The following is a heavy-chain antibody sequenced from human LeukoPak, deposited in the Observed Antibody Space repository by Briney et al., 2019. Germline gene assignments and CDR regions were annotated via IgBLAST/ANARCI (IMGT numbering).Heavy chain of an antibody. CDR2: IWCDGSNK. J-gene: IGHJ5*02. CDR1: GFTFSSYG. V-gene: IGHV3-33*01. D-gene: IGHD2-2*01. Sequence: GRSLRLSCAASGFTFSSYGMHWVRQAPGKGLEWVAVIWCDGSNKYYADSVKGRFTISRDNSKNTLYLQMNSLRAEDTAVYYCARDRIVVVPAAILGWFDPWGQGTLVTVSS. CDR3: ARDRIVVVPAAILGWFDP.